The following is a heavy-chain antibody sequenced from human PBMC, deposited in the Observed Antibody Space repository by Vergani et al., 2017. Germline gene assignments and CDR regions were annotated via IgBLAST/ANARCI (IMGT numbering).Heavy chain of an antibody. Sequence: EVQLVESGGGLIQPGGSLRLSCAASGFTVSSNYMSWVRQAPGKGLEWVSVIYSGGSPYYADSVKGRFHISRDNSKNTLYLQTNSLRAEDTAVYYCARELEVDYDILTGYYERVYYFGMDVWGQGTTVTVSS. V-gene: IGHV3-66*03. CDR3: ARELEVDYDILTGYYERVYYFGMDV. CDR1: GFTVSSNY. D-gene: IGHD3-9*01. J-gene: IGHJ6*02. CDR2: IYSGGSP.